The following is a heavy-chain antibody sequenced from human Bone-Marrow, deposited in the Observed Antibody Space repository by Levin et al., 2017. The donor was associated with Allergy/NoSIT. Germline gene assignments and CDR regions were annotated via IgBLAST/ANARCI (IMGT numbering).Heavy chain of an antibody. CDR3: VRDRGYGPDYDF. Sequence: GGSLRLSCATSGLIFSDYWMSWVRQAPGKGLEWVANIKEDSSDKNYVDSVKGRFTISRDNAKNSLYLQMNSLRVEDTALYYGVRDRGYGPDYDFWGQGTLVTVSS. CDR2: IKEDSSDK. CDR1: GLIFSDYW. V-gene: IGHV3-7*03. J-gene: IGHJ4*02. D-gene: IGHD5-18*01.